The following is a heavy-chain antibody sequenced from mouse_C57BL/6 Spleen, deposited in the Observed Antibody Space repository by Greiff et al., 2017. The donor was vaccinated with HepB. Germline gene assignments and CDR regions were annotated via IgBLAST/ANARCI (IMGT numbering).Heavy chain of an antibody. V-gene: IGHV1-85*01. CDR1: GYTFTSYD. Sequence: QVQLQQSGPELVKPGASVKLSCKASGYTFTSYDINWVKQRPGQGLEWIGWIYPRDGSTKYNEKFKGKATLTVDTSSSTAYMELHSLTSEDSAVYFCASPPRSSWFAYWGQGTLVTVSA. CDR2: IYPRDGST. J-gene: IGHJ3*01. D-gene: IGHD1-1*01. CDR3: ASPPRSSWFAY.